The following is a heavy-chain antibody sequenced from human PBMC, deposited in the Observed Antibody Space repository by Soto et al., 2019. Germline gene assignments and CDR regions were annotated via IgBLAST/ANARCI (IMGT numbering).Heavy chain of an antibody. CDR1: GFTFSSYG. CDR2: ISYDGSNK. Sequence: GGSLRLSCAASGFTFSSYGMHWVRQAPGKGLEWVAVISYDGSNKYYADSVKGRFTISRDNSKNTLYLQMNSLRAEDTAVYYCAKDESITIFYMDVWGKGTTVTVSS. D-gene: IGHD3-3*01. CDR3: AKDESITIFYMDV. J-gene: IGHJ6*03. V-gene: IGHV3-30*18.